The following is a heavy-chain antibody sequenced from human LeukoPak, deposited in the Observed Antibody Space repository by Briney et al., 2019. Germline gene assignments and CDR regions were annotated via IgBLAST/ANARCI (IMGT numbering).Heavy chain of an antibody. Sequence: GGSLRLSCAASGFTFSSYAMHWVRQAPGKGLEWEAVISYDGSNKYYADSVKGRFTISRDNSKNTLYLQMNSLRAEDTAVYYCASEYGDYGLDYWGQGTLVTVSS. CDR1: GFTFSSYA. CDR2: ISYDGSNK. D-gene: IGHD4-17*01. V-gene: IGHV3-30*01. CDR3: ASEYGDYGLDY. J-gene: IGHJ4*02.